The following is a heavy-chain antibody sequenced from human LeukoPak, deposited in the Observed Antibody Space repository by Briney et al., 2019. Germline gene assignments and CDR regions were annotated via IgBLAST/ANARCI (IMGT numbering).Heavy chain of an antibody. J-gene: IGHJ4*02. CDR3: ARAPSGYYPYFDY. CDR1: GFTFSGYW. Sequence: GGSLRLSCAASGFTFSGYWMSWVRQAPGKGLEWVAVISYDGSNEYYVDSVKGRFTISRDNSKNTLYLQTDSLRAEDTAVYYCARAPSGYYPYFDYWGQGTLATVSS. D-gene: IGHD3-22*01. V-gene: IGHV3-30*03. CDR2: ISYDGSNE.